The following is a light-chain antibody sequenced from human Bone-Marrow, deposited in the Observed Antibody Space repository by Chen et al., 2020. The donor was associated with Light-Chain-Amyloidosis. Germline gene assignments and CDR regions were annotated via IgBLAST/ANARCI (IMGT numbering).Light chain of an antibody. J-gene: IGLJ1*01. CDR3: SSYTITNTLV. CDR1: SSDVGGDNH. Sequence: QSALTQPASVSVSPGQPITISCTGTSSDVGGDNHVSWYQQHPDKAPNLMIYVVTNRPSWVPERFSSSKSDNTASLTISVLHTESGADYVCSSYTITNTLVYRSGTRVTVL. V-gene: IGLV2-14*01. CDR2: VVT.